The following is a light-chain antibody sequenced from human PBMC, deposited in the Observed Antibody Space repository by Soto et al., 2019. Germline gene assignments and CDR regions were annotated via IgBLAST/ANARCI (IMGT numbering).Light chain of an antibody. CDR2: DVS. CDR1: SSDVGGYNY. V-gene: IGLV2-14*01. Sequence: QSVLTQPVSVSGSPGQSITISCTGTSSDVGGYNYVSWYQQHPGKVPKLMIYDVSNRPSGVSNRFSGSKSGNTASLAISGLQAEDEADYYCSSYTSRNTLIFGGGTKVTAL. J-gene: IGLJ2*01. CDR3: SSYTSRNTLI.